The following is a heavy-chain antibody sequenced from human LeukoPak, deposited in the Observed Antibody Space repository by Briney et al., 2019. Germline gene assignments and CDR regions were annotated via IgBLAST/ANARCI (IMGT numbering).Heavy chain of an antibody. CDR3: ARGLGGATMGYFDY. Sequence: GASVTVSCQASGGTFISYAISWVRQAPGQGLEWMGGIIPIFGTANYAQKFQGRVTITTDESTSTAYMELSSLRSEDTAVYYCARGLGGATMGYFDYWGQGTLVTVSS. CDR2: IIPIFGTA. CDR1: GGTFISYA. V-gene: IGHV1-69*05. D-gene: IGHD1-26*01. J-gene: IGHJ4*02.